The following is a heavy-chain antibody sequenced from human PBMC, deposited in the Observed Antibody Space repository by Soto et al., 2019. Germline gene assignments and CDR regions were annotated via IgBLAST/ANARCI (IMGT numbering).Heavy chain of an antibody. J-gene: IGHJ4*02. V-gene: IGHV3-64*02. D-gene: IGHD3-3*01. CDR1: GFTFDDYT. CDR2: ISSNGGST. CDR3: ARSIHDFWSGYPQGFFDY. Sequence: GGSLRLSCAASGFTFDDYTMHWVRQAPGKGLEWVSLISSNGGSTFYADSLQGRFTISRDNSKNTLYLQVGSLRAEDMAVYYCARSIHDFWSGYPQGFFDYWGQGTLVTVSS.